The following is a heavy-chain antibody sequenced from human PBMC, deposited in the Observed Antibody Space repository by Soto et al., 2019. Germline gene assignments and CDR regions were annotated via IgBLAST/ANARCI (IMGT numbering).Heavy chain of an antibody. CDR2: IYPGDHET. CDR3: ARSPRSSPYFDY. Sequence: PGESLKISCQSSGYTLSNFWIGWVRQLPGKGLEWMGIIYPGDHETRYSPSFHGKVTISADRSIKTAYLQWNSLEASDTAFYFCARSPRSSPYFDYWGQGALVTVSS. J-gene: IGHJ4*02. V-gene: IGHV5-51*01. CDR1: GYTLSNFW. D-gene: IGHD6-13*01.